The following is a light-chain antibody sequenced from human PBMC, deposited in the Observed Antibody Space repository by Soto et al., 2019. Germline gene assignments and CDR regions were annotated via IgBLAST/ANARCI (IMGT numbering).Light chain of an antibody. CDR3: QQYGTSEII. J-gene: IGKJ1*01. CDR1: QSVSSN. CDR2: DTS. Sequence: EIVMTQSPATLSVSPGERATLSCRASQSVSSNLAWYQQKPGQAPRLLIYDTSSRATGIPDRFSGSGSGTDFTLTITRLEPEDFAVFYCQQYGTSEIIFGQGTKVDIK. V-gene: IGKV3-20*01.